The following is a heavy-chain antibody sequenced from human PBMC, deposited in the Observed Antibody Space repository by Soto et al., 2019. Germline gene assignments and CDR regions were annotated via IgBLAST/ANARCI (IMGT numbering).Heavy chain of an antibody. D-gene: IGHD2-2*01. CDR2: ISYDGSNK. Sequence: GGSLRLSCAASGFTFSSYAMHWVRQAPGKGLEWVAVISYDGSNKYYADSVKGRFTISRDNSKNTLYLQMNSLRAADTAVYYCARDSDCSSTSCYYYYGMDVWGQGTTVTVS. CDR1: GFTFSSYA. CDR3: ARDSDCSSTSCYYYYGMDV. J-gene: IGHJ6*02. V-gene: IGHV3-30-3*01.